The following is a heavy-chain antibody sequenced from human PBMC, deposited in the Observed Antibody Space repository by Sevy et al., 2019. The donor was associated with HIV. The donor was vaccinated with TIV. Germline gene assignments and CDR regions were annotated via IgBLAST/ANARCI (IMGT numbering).Heavy chain of an antibody. D-gene: IGHD1-1*01. CDR2: ISNDGSNE. Sequence: GGSLRLSCAASGFTFSYFSMHWVRQAPGKGLEWVATISNDGSNEHYADSVKGRFTISRDNSKNALYLQMNSLRAEDTAVYSCALERLSSDVAEYFENWGQGTLVTVSS. CDR3: ALERLSSDVAEYFEN. CDR1: GFTFSYFS. J-gene: IGHJ1*01. V-gene: IGHV3-30-3*01.